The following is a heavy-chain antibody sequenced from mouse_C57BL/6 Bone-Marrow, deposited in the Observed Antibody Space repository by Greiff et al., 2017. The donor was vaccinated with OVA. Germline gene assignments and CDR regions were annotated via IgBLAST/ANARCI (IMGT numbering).Heavy chain of an antibody. D-gene: IGHD1-1*01. CDR1: GYTFTSYG. CDR3: EGLYYYSAWFAY. CDR2: IYPRSGNT. V-gene: IGHV1-81*01. J-gene: IGHJ3*01. Sequence: VQLQQSGAELARPGASVKLSCKASGYTFTSYGISWVKQRTGQGLEWIGEIYPRSGNTYYNEKFKGKVTLTADKSSSTAYMELRSLTSEDSAVNFCEGLYYYSAWFAYWGQGTLVTVSA.